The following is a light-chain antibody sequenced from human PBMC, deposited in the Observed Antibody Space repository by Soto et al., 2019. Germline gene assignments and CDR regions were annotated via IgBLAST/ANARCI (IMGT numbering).Light chain of an antibody. Sequence: EIVLTQSPGTLSLSPGDRATLSCRASQSVPKNYLAWYQQKPGQPPSLLIHDASSRATGIPDRFSGSGSGTDFTLTISRLEPEDFAVYYCQQSSTSPLTFGGGTKVEIK. J-gene: IGKJ4*01. CDR2: DAS. CDR3: QQSSTSPLT. V-gene: IGKV3-20*01. CDR1: QSVPKNY.